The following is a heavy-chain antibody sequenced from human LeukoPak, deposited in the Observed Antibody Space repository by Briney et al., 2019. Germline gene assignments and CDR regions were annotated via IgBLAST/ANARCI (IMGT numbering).Heavy chain of an antibody. Sequence: PSETLSLTCTVSGGSVSSGSYYWSWIRQPPGKGLEWIGYIYDSGNTNYNPSLKSRVTISVDTSKNQFSLKLRSVTAADTAVYYCARDHYGYYDAFDIWGQGTMFTVSS. V-gene: IGHV4-61*01. D-gene: IGHD1-26*01. CDR1: GGSVSSGSYY. CDR3: ARDHYGYYDAFDI. CDR2: IYDSGNT. J-gene: IGHJ3*02.